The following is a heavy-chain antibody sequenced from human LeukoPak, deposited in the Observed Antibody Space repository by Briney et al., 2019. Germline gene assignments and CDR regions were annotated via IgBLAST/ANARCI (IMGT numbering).Heavy chain of an antibody. Sequence: GASVKVSCKASGLTLTTIYMHWVRQAPGQGLEWMGWISAYNGNTNYAQKLQGRVTMTTDTSTSTAYMELRSLRSDDTAVYYCARVATGGYYDFWSGYYTGAGYYDSSGHNYESDYWGQGTLVTVSS. CDR1: GLTLTTIY. V-gene: IGHV1-18*04. CDR2: ISAYNGNT. D-gene: IGHD3-3*01. J-gene: IGHJ4*02. CDR3: ARVATGGYYDFWSGYYTGAGYYDSSGHNYESDY.